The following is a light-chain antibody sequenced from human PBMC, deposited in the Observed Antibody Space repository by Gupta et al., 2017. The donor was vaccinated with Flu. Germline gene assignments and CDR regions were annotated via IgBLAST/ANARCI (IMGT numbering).Light chain of an antibody. V-gene: IGLV2-8*01. CDR1: SSYVGGFTY. Sequence: SSYVGGFTYVSWYQQHPGRAPKLIIYEVTKRPSGVPDRFSGSKSGITASLTVSVLQAEDEADYYCISYEVANKRVFGTGTKVTVL. CDR2: EVT. CDR3: ISYEVANKRV. J-gene: IGLJ1*01.